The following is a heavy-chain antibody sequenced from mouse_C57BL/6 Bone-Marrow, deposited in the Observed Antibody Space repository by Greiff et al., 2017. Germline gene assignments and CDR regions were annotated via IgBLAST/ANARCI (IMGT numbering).Heavy chain of an antibody. Sequence: QVQLQQPGAELVMPGASVKLSCKASGYTFTSYWMHWVKQRPGQGLEWIGEIDPSDSYTNYNQKFKGKSTLTVDKSSSTAYMELRSLTSEDSAVYYCTRPLLLFDYWGQGTTLTVSS. J-gene: IGHJ2*01. CDR1: GYTFTSYW. CDR2: IDPSDSYT. CDR3: TRPLLLFDY. V-gene: IGHV1-69*01.